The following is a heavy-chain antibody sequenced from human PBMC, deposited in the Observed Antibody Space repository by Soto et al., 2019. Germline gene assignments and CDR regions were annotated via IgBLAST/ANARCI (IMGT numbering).Heavy chain of an antibody. Sequence: RGSLSFSCVSSVLTFSIYAMSWVRQAPGKGLEWVSAISGSGGSTYYADSVKGRFTISRDNSKNTLYLQMNSRRAEDTAVYYCAKVVDEGWFDAWGQGTMVTVSS. CDR2: ISGSGGST. J-gene: IGHJ5*02. CDR1: VLTFSIYA. V-gene: IGHV3-23*01. CDR3: AKVVDEGWFDA.